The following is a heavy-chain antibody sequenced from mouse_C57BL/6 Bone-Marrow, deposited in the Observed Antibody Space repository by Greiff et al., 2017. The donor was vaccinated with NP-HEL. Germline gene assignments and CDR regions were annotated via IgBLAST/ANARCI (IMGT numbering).Heavy chain of an antibody. CDR2: ISYDGSN. CDR1: GYSITSGYY. CDR3: ARESLSGYDGYWFAY. J-gene: IGHJ3*01. V-gene: IGHV3-6*01. D-gene: IGHD2-3*01. Sequence: EVKLMESGPGLVKPSQSLSLTCSVTGYSITSGYYWNWIRQFPGNKLEWMGYISYDGSNNYNPSLKNRISITRDTSKNQFFLKLNSVTTEDTATYYCARESLSGYDGYWFAYWGQGTLVTVSA.